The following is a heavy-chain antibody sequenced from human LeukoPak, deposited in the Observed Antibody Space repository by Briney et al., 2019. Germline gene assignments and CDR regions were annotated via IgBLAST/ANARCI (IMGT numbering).Heavy chain of an antibody. J-gene: IGHJ1*01. Sequence: PSEILSLTCTVSGGSISSYYWSWIRQPAGKGLEWIGRIYTSGSTNYNPSLKSRVTMSVDTSKNQFSLKLSSVTAADTAVYYCAREIGYCSGGSCYPGYFQHWGQGTLVTVSS. CDR3: AREIGYCSGGSCYPGYFQH. CDR2: IYTSGST. CDR1: GGSISSYY. V-gene: IGHV4-4*07. D-gene: IGHD2-15*01.